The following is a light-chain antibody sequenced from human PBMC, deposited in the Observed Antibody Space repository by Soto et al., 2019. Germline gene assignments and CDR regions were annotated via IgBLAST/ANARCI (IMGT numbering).Light chain of an antibody. J-gene: IGKJ4*01. Sequence: IGMTQSPATLSVSPGERATLSCRASQSVSSNLAWYQQKPGQAPRLLIYAASTRATGIPAKFSGSGSGTEFTLTISSLQSEDFAVYYCQQYNNWPLTFGGGTKVDIK. CDR3: QQYNNWPLT. CDR2: AAS. CDR1: QSVSSN. V-gene: IGKV3-15*01.